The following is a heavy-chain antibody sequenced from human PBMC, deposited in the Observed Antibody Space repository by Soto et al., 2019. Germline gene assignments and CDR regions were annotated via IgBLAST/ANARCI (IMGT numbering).Heavy chain of an antibody. V-gene: IGHV3-30*18. CDR3: AKDQAGYDFWSGHLGYYYMDV. CDR2: ISYDGSNK. Sequence: PGGSLRLSCAASGFTFSSYGMHWVREAPGKGLEWVAVISYDGSNKYYADSVKGRFTISRDNSKNTLYLQMNSLRAEDTAVYYCAKDQAGYDFWSGHLGYYYMDVWGKGTTVTVSS. D-gene: IGHD3-3*01. J-gene: IGHJ6*03. CDR1: GFTFSSYG.